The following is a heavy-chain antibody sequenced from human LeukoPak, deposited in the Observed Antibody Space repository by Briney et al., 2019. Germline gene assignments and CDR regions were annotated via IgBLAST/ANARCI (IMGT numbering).Heavy chain of an antibody. Sequence: SETLSLTCTVSGGSINTKTHYWACIRQTPGRGLEWIGSVFYNGNTYYNPSLKSRVTISVDTSKNQFSLRLTSVTAADTAVYYCARSRTRICGRAACYVDLQARWGQGTLVTVSS. V-gene: IGHV4-39*01. CDR2: VFYNGNT. D-gene: IGHD2-21*01. CDR1: GGSINTKTHY. CDR3: ARSRTRICGRAACYVDLQAR. J-gene: IGHJ4*02.